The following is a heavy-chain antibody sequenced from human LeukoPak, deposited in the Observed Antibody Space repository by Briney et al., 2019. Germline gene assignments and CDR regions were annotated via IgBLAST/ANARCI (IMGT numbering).Heavy chain of an antibody. J-gene: IGHJ4*02. CDR3: ATKPDVGYFDWFHY. CDR2: FDPEDGET. CDR1: GYTLTELS. Sequence: ASVKVSCKVSGYTLTELSMHWVRQAPGKGREWMGGFDPEDGETIYAQKFQGRVTMTEDTSTDTAYMELSSLRSEDTAVYYCATKPDVGYFDWFHYWGQGTLVTVSS. V-gene: IGHV1-24*01. D-gene: IGHD3-9*01.